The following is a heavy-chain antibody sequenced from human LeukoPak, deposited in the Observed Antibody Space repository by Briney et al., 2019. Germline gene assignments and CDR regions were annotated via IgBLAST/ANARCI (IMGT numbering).Heavy chain of an antibody. J-gene: IGHJ4*02. CDR1: GGSISSYY. D-gene: IGHD3-22*01. Sequence: SETLSLTCTVSGGSISSYYWSWIRQPAGKGLEWIGRIHTSGSTNYNPSLKSRVTMSVDTSKNQFSLKLSSVTAADTAVYYCARDRYYYDSSVYYGHFDYWGQGTLVTVSS. CDR3: ARDRYYYDSSVYYGHFDY. V-gene: IGHV4-4*07. CDR2: IHTSGST.